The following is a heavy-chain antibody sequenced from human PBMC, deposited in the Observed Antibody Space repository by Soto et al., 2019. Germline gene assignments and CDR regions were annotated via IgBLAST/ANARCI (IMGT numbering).Heavy chain of an antibody. J-gene: IGHJ2*01. CDR1: GFTFNIYP. CDR2: IGTTGGDT. V-gene: IGHV3-23*01. Sequence: EVQLLESGGGLVQPGASLRLSCAASGFTFNIYPMSWVRQTPGKGLEWVSTIGTTGGDTYYPDSVKGRSTISRDDSKNPLYLQMNSLRADDSAVYYCAKRQMVSGRGYFDLWGRGTLVTVSS. D-gene: IGHD6-25*01. CDR3: AKRQMVSGRGYFDL.